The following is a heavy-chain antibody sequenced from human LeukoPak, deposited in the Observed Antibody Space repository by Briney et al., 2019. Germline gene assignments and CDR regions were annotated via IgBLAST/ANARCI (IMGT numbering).Heavy chain of an antibody. CDR2: ISSSGSTI. CDR1: GGSISSSSYY. Sequence: LSLTCTVSGGSISSSSYYWGWIRQPPGKGLEWVSYISSSGSTIYYADSVKGRFTISRDNAKNSLYLQMNSLRAEDTAVYYCARAGSGRSPDWFDPWGQGTLVTVSS. J-gene: IGHJ5*02. D-gene: IGHD1-26*01. V-gene: IGHV3-11*04. CDR3: ARAGSGRSPDWFDP.